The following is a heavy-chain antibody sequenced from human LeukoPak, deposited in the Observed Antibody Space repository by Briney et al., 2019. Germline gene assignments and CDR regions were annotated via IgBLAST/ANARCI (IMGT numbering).Heavy chain of an antibody. CDR3: VRTRLSDHIVPAAERADDACDM. CDR2: INHSGST. CDR1: GGSFSGYY. Sequence: SSETLSLTCAVYGGSFSGYYWSWIRQPPGKGLEWIGEINHSGSTNYNPSLKSRVIISVDTSKNQFSLKLSSVTAADTAVYFCVRTRLSDHIVPAAERADDACDMWGQGTMVTVSS. J-gene: IGHJ3*02. D-gene: IGHD2-2*01. V-gene: IGHV4-34*01.